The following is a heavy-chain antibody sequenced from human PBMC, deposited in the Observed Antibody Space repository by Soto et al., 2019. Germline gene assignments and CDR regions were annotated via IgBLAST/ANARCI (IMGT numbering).Heavy chain of an antibody. CDR2: INHSGST. J-gene: IGHJ4*02. V-gene: IGHV4-34*02. CDR1: GGSFSGYY. CDR3: ARGLGKTVIAAAVGN. Sequence: QVHLQQWGAGLLKPSETLSLTCAVYGGSFSGYYWSWIRQPPGKGLEWIVEINHSGSTNYNPSLKSRVTISIDTSKNQFSLKLTSVTAADTAVYYCARGLGKTVIAAAVGNWGQGTLVTVSS. D-gene: IGHD6-13*01.